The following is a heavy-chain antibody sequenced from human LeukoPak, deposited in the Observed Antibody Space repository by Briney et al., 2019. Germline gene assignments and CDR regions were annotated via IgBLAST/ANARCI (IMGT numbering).Heavy chain of an antibody. CDR2: ISNDGSRK. CDR3: ARDRAWNYFDY. J-gene: IGHJ4*02. Sequence: GGSLRLSCAASGFTFSSYSMNWVRQAPGKGLEWVAIISNDGSRKYYAHSVEGRFTISRDNSKNTLYLQMDSLRAEDTAVYYCARDRAWNYFDYWGQGTLVTVSS. CDR1: GFTFSSYS. D-gene: IGHD3-3*01. V-gene: IGHV3-30*03.